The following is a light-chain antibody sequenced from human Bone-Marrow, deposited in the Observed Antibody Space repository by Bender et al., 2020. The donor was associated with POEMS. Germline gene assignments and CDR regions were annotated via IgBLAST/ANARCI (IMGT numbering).Light chain of an antibody. CDR2: NRSDSDK. CDR3: CSYAGGYTNV. Sequence: QAVLTQPSSLSASPGASASLTCTVHSGIDVGTYMIFWCQQKSGSPPQYLLRNRSDSDKHLGSGVPSRFSGSKDSSASAGTLLISGLQADDEADYYCCSYAGGYTNVFGTGTKVTVL. J-gene: IGLJ1*01. CDR1: SGIDVGTYM. V-gene: IGLV5-45*02.